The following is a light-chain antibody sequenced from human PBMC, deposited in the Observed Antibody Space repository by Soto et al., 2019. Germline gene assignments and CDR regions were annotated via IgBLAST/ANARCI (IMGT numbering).Light chain of an antibody. J-gene: IGKJ1*01. CDR2: GAS. CDR3: QQYNDWPRT. Sequence: EVVMTQSPATLSVSPGERATLSCRASQSVFDNLDWYQQKHGQAPGRLIYGASTRATGIPAWFSGSGFGTEFTLTISSLQSEEFAVDYWQQYNDWPRTFGQGTKVEIK. CDR1: QSVFDN. V-gene: IGKV3-15*01.